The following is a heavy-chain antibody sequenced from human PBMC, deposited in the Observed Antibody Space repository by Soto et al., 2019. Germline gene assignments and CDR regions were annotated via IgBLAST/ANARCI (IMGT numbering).Heavy chain of an antibody. Sequence: GSGPTLVNPTQTLTLTCTFSGFSLSTSGVGVGWIRQPPGKALEWLALIYWNDDKRYSPSLKSRLTITKDTSKNQVVLTMTNMDPVDTATYYCAHRPAIPYYYYYYGMDVWGQGTTVTVSS. CDR1: GFSLSTSGVG. D-gene: IGHD2-21*01. CDR2: IYWNDDK. J-gene: IGHJ6*02. V-gene: IGHV2-5*01. CDR3: AHRPAIPYYYYYYGMDV.